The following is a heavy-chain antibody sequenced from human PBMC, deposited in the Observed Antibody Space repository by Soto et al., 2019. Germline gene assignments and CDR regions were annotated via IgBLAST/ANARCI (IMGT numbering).Heavy chain of an antibody. J-gene: IGHJ5*02. D-gene: IGHD6-19*01. CDR1: GFTFSSYG. CDR3: AKAAYSSGPST. Sequence: VGSLRLSCAASGFTFSSYGMHWVRQAPGKGLEWVAVISYDGSNKYYADSVKGRFTISRDNSKNTLYLQMNSLRAEDTAVYYCAKAAYSSGPSTWGQGTLVTVSS. V-gene: IGHV3-30*18. CDR2: ISYDGSNK.